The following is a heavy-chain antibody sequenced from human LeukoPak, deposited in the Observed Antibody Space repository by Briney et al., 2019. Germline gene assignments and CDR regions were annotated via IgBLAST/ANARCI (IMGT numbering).Heavy chain of an antibody. D-gene: IGHD5-18*01. CDR3: ARVYSYGSFFDY. V-gene: IGHV3-7*01. Sequence: GGSLRLSCAASGFTFSSYWMSWVRQAPGKGLEWVANIKQDGSEKYYVDSVKGRFIIFRDNAKNSLYLQMNSLRAEDTAVYYCARVYSYGSFFDYWGQGTLVTVSS. J-gene: IGHJ4*02. CDR1: GFTFSSYW. CDR2: IKQDGSEK.